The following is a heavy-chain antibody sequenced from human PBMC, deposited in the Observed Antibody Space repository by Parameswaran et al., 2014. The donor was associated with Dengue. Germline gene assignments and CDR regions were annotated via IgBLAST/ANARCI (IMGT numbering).Heavy chain of an antibody. V-gene: IGHV4-4*07. D-gene: IGHD3-3*01. J-gene: IGHJ6*03. CDR3: ARDRYYDFWSGYYRGGYYYYYMDV. CDR1: GGSISSYY. CDR2: IYTSGST. Sequence: ASETLSLTCTVSGGSISSYYWSWIRQPAGKGLEWIGRIYTSGSTNYNPSLKSRVTMSVDTSKNQFSLKLSSVTAADTAVYYCARDRYYDFWSGYYRGGYYYYYMDVWGKGTTVTVSS.